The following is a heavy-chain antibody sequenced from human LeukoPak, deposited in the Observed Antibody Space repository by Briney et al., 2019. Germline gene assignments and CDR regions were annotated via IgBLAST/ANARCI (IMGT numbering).Heavy chain of an antibody. CDR3: AKVEGAVYYYDSSGYYDY. V-gene: IGHV3-23*01. CDR1: GFTFSSYA. CDR2: ISGSGGST. J-gene: IGHJ4*02. D-gene: IGHD3-22*01. Sequence: GGSLRLSCAASGFTFSSYAMSWVRQAPGKGLEWVSAISGSGGSTYYADSVKGRFTISRDNSKNTLYLHMNSLRAEDTAVYYCAKVEGAVYYYDSSGYYDYWGQGTLVTVSS.